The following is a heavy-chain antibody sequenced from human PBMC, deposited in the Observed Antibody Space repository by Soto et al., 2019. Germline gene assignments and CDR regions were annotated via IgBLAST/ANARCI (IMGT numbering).Heavy chain of an antibody. CDR1: GFTFSSYW. Sequence: EVQLVEFGGGLVQPGGSLRLSCAASGFTFSSYWMSWVRQAPGKGLEWVANIKQDGSEKYYVDSVKGRFTISRDNAKSPQYLQRNSLRAEDTAVYYCARGRPVSDPWGQGTLVTVSS. V-gene: IGHV3-7*03. J-gene: IGHJ5*02. CDR2: IKQDGSEK. CDR3: ARGRPVSDP.